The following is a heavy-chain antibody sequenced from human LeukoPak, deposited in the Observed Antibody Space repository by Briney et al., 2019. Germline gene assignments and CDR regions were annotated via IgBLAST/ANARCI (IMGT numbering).Heavy chain of an antibody. Sequence: LTGGSLRLSCAASGFTFSSYEMNWVRQAPGKGLEWVSHISSSGSTIYYADSVKGRFTISRDNAKNSLYLQMNSLRAEDTAVYYCARYDYVWGSYRIGPKNAFDIWGQGTMVTVSS. D-gene: IGHD3-16*02. CDR1: GFTFSSYE. CDR3: ARYDYVWGSYRIGPKNAFDI. CDR2: ISSSGSTI. V-gene: IGHV3-48*03. J-gene: IGHJ3*02.